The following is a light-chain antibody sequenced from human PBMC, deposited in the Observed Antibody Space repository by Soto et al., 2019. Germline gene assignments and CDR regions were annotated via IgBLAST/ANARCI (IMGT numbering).Light chain of an antibody. CDR1: SSKIGAGYD. CDR2: GNS. V-gene: IGLV1-40*01. Sequence: QSVLTQPPSVSGAPGQRVTISCTGSSSKIGAGYDVHWYQQLPGTAPKLLIYGNSNRPSGVPDRFSCSKSGTSASLAITGLQAEDEADYYCQSYDSSLSGAVFGGGTKLTVL. J-gene: IGLJ2*01. CDR3: QSYDSSLSGAV.